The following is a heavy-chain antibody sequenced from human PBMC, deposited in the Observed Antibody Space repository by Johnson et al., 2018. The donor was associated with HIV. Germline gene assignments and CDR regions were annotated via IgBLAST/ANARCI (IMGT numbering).Heavy chain of an antibody. CDR2: IYSGGST. Sequence: VQLVESGGGLIQPGGSLRLSCAASGFTVSSNYMSWVRQAPGKGLEWVSVIYSGGSTDYADSVKGRFTISRDNSKNRLYLQMNSLRAEDTAVDYCARVAQGVVVDAVDIWGQGTMVTVSS. D-gene: IGHD2-15*01. V-gene: IGHV3-53*01. CDR1: GFTVSSNY. J-gene: IGHJ3*02. CDR3: ARVAQGVVVDAVDI.